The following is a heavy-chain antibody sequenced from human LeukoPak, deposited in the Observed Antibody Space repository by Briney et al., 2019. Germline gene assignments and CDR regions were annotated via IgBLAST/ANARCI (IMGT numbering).Heavy chain of an antibody. CDR3: AKDGGLWVSAHWGDS. D-gene: IGHD7-27*01. Sequence: GGSLRLSCAASGFTFSSYAMSWVRQAPGKGLRWVSTITTGGPNTYYADSVKGRFTVSRDDSKNTLYLQMNSLRAEDTAVYYCAKDGGLWVSAHWGDSWGRGTLVTVSS. CDR2: ITTGGPNT. J-gene: IGHJ4*02. CDR1: GFTFSSYA. V-gene: IGHV3-23*01.